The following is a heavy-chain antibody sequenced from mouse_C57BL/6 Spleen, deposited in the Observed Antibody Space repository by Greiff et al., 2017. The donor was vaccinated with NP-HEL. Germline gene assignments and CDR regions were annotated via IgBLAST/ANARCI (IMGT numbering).Heavy chain of an antibody. CDR2: IDPGDGDT. V-gene: IGHV14-1*01. J-gene: IGHJ3*01. Sequence: EVQGVESGAELVRPGASVKLSCTASGFNITDYYMHWVKQRPEQGLEWIGRIDPGDGDTEYAPEFQGKATMTADTSSNTACLQLSSLTSEATAVYYCSTSSTAQATGSWFAYWGQGTLVTVSA. CDR3: STSSTAQATGSWFAY. D-gene: IGHD3-2*02. CDR1: GFNITDYY.